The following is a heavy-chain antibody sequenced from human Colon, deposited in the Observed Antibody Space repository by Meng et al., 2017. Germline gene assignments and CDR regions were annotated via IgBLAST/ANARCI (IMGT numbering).Heavy chain of an antibody. CDR2: IYYSGST. D-gene: IGHD3-22*01. CDR1: GGSTTSTTYY. Sequence: QVQLQQWGAGLLKPSETLSLTCTASGGSTTSTTYYWDWIRQPPGKGLEWIGTIYYSGSTVYNPSLRSRVTITVDTSKNQFSLKLSSVTAPDTAVYYCARRVHDGSGHHYFDYWGQGTLVTVSS. J-gene: IGHJ4*02. CDR3: ARRVHDGSGHHYFDY. V-gene: IGHV4-39*01.